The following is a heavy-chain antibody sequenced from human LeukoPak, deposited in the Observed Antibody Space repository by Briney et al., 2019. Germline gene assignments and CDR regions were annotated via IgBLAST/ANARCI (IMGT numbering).Heavy chain of an antibody. Sequence: SGTLSLTCAVSGGSISSSNWWSWVRQPPGKGLEWIGEIYHSGSTNYNPPLKSRVTISVDKSKNQFSLKLSSVTAADTAVYYCARRYYYGSGSYYNVGWFDPWGQGTLVTVSS. CDR2: IYHSGST. CDR3: ARRYYYGSGSYYNVGWFDP. V-gene: IGHV4-4*02. D-gene: IGHD3-10*01. J-gene: IGHJ5*02. CDR1: GGSISSSNW.